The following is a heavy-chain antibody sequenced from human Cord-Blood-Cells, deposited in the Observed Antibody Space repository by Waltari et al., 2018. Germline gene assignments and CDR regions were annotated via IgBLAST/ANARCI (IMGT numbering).Heavy chain of an antibody. V-gene: IGHV4-59*11. CDR3: ARGYSSGWFDY. Sequence: QVQLQESGPGLVKPSETLSLTCTVSVGSISSHYWSWIRQPPGKGLEWIGYIYYSGSTNYNPSLKSRVTIAVDTSKNQFSLKLSSVTAADTAVYYCARGYSSGWFDYWGQGTLVTVSS. D-gene: IGHD6-19*01. J-gene: IGHJ4*02. CDR1: VGSISSHY. CDR2: IYYSGST.